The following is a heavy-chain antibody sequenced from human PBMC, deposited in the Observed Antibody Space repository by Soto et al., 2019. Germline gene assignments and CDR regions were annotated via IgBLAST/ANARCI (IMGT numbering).Heavy chain of an antibody. CDR2: IYSGGST. D-gene: IGHD5-18*01. Sequence: EVQLVESGGGLIQPGGSLRLSCAASGFTVSSNYMSWVRQAPGKGLEWVSVIYSGGSTYYADSVKGRFTISRDNSKITLYLQMNSLRAEDTAVYYCARGRGYSYGWGYYIDYWGQGTLVTVSS. CDR1: GFTVSSNY. V-gene: IGHV3-53*01. CDR3: ARGRGYSYGWGYYIDY. J-gene: IGHJ4*02.